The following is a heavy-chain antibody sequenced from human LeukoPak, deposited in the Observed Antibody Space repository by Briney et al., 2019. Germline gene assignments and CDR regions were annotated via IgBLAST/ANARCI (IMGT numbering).Heavy chain of an antibody. D-gene: IGHD2-2*01. J-gene: IGHJ4*02. CDR1: GFTFSSYG. Sequence: GGSLRLSCAASGFTFSSYGIHWVRQAPGKGLEWVAVISYDGDNKYYVDSVKGRFTISRDNSKNTLYLQMNSLRTEDTAVYYCAKKGGYCSSTSCSYYFDYWGQGTLVTVSS. CDR3: AKKGGYCSSTSCSYYFDY. CDR2: ISYDGDNK. V-gene: IGHV3-30*18.